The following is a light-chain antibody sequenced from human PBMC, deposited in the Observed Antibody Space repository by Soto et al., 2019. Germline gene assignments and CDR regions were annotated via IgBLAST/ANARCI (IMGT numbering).Light chain of an antibody. CDR1: QSVSSNY. CDR2: WAS. CDR3: QQYYSTPFA. Sequence: EIVLTQSPGTLSLSPGERATLSCRASQSVSSNYLAWYQQKPRQPPNLLIYWASTRESGVPDRFSGSGSGTDFTLTISSLQAEDVAVYYCQQYYSTPFAFGGGTKVEIK. J-gene: IGKJ4*01. V-gene: IGKV4-1*01.